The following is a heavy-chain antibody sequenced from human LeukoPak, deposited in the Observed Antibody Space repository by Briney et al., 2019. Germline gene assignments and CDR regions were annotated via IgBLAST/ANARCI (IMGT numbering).Heavy chain of an antibody. Sequence: GGSLRLSCAASGFTFSSYAMHWVRQAPGKGLEWVSLITGNGDTIQYADSVKGRFTISRDNSKNTLYLQMNNVRAEDTAMYYCAKEGAVAGSMWFDLWGQGALVTVSS. J-gene: IGHJ5*02. D-gene: IGHD6-19*01. CDR1: GFTFSSYA. V-gene: IGHV3-23*01. CDR3: AKEGAVAGSMWFDL. CDR2: ITGNGDTI.